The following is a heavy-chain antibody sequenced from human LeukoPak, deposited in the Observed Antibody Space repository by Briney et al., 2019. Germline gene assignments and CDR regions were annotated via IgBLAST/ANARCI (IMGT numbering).Heavy chain of an antibody. CDR2: IYSGGST. CDR3: VSSGYYYGENFDY. V-gene: IGHV3-66*02. Sequence: GGSLRLSRAASLFTVSSNYMSWVRQAPGKGLGWVSVIYSGGSTYYADSVKGRFTISRDNSKNTLYLQMNSLRAEDTAVYYCVSSGYYYGENFDYWGQGTLVTVSS. CDR1: LFTVSSNY. J-gene: IGHJ4*02. D-gene: IGHD3-22*01.